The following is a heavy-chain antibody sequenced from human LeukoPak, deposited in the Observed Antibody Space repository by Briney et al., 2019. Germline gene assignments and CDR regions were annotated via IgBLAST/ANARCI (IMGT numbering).Heavy chain of an antibody. V-gene: IGHV3-74*01. J-gene: IGHJ3*02. CDR1: GFTFSSYW. D-gene: IGHD3-16*01. Sequence: TGGSLRLSCAASGFTFSSYWMHWVRQAPGKGLVWVSRINTDGSSTSYADSVKGRFTISRDNAKNTLYLQMNSLRAEDTAVYYCARERGGKGAFDIWGQGTMVTVPS. CDR3: ARERGGKGAFDI. CDR2: INTDGSST.